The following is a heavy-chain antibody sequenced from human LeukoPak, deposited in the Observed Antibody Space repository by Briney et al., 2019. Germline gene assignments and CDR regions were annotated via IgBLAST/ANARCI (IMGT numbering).Heavy chain of an antibody. V-gene: IGHV4-34*01. CDR3: ARGAPHGYCSGGSCYSDY. CDR2: INHSGST. D-gene: IGHD2-15*01. Sequence: SETLSLTCAVYGGSFSGYYWSWIRQPPGKGLEWVGEINHSGSTNYNPSLKSRVTISVDTSKNQFSLKLSSVTAADTAVYYCARGAPHGYCSGGSCYSDYWGQGTLVTVSS. J-gene: IGHJ4*02. CDR1: GGSFSGYY.